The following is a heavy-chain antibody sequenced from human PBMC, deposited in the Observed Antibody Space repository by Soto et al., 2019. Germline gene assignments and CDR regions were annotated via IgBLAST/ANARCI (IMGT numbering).Heavy chain of an antibody. J-gene: IGHJ4*02. V-gene: IGHV4-59*01. CDR3: ARSIDNSGYYFSNC. D-gene: IGHD3-22*01. CDR2: IHYSGST. Sequence: VPGPGASSETLSLTCTVSGGSISSYYWSWIRQSPGKGLEWIGYIHYSGSTNYNPSLKSRVTMSIDKSRNRFSLKLSSVTAADTAVYYCARSIDNSGYYFSNCWGQGTLVTVSS. CDR1: GGSISSYY.